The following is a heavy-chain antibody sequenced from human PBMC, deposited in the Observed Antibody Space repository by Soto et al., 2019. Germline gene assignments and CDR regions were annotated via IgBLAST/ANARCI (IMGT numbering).Heavy chain of an antibody. CDR2: INHIGES. Sequence: PSETLSVTCAVYGGSLTDYWWTWIRQTPGKGLEWIGEINHIGESNHNPSLKSRVTISLDTSQNQFSLKLSSVTAADTAVYYCARRYGASFDYWGQGTLVTVST. D-gene: IGHD4-17*01. J-gene: IGHJ4*02. CDR3: ARRYGASFDY. V-gene: IGHV4-34*01. CDR1: GGSLTDYW.